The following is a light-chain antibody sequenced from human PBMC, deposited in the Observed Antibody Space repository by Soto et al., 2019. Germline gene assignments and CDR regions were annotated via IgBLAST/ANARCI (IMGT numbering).Light chain of an antibody. V-gene: IGKV1-5*03. CDR2: KAS. CDR1: QSISSW. Sequence: DIQMTQSPSTLSASVGDRVTITCRASQSISSWLAWYQQKPGKAPKLLIYKASSLESGVPSRFSGSGSGTEFTLTISSLQPDDFATYYCQQYNSYSGMFGQGTKVE. J-gene: IGKJ1*01. CDR3: QQYNSYSGM.